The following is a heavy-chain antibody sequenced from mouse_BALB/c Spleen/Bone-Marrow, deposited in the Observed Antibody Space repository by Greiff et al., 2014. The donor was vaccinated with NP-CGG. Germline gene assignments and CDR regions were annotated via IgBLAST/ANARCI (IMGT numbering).Heavy chain of an antibody. CDR2: IGPSDSYT. J-gene: IGHJ2*02. D-gene: IGHD1-1*01. V-gene: IGHV1-69*02. Sequence: QVQLQQSGAGVVKPGASVKVSCKASGYTFTNYWMQWVKQRPGQGLEWIGEIGPSDSYTNYNQDFKGKATLTVDKSSSTAYMQLSSLTSEDSAVYYCARGRTTVVSDYWGQGTSLTVSS. CDR3: ARGRTTVVSDY. CDR1: GYTFTNYW.